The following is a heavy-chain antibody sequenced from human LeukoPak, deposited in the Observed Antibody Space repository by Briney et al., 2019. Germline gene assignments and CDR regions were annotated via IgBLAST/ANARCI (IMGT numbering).Heavy chain of an antibody. Sequence: ASVKVSCTASGYTFTSYAISWVRPAPGQGLERMGWISAYNGNTNYAQKLQGRVTMTTDTSTSTAYMELRSLRSDDTAVYYCAKENYDFWSGYYNRNYYYGMDVWGQGTTVTVSS. CDR3: AKENYDFWSGYYNRNYYYGMDV. J-gene: IGHJ6*02. CDR1: GYTFTSYA. CDR2: ISAYNGNT. D-gene: IGHD3-3*01. V-gene: IGHV1-18*01.